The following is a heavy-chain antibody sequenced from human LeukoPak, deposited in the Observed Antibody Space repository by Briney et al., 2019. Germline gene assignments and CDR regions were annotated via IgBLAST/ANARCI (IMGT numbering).Heavy chain of an antibody. CDR2: IYYSGST. Sequence: PSETLSLTRTVSGGSISSSSYYWGWIRQPPGKGLEWIGSIYYSGSTNYNPSLKSRVTISVDTSKNQFSLKLSSVTAADTAVYYCAGYYSSGWSDFDYWGQGTLVTVSS. CDR3: AGYYSSGWSDFDY. CDR1: GGSISSSSYY. J-gene: IGHJ4*02. V-gene: IGHV4-39*07. D-gene: IGHD6-19*01.